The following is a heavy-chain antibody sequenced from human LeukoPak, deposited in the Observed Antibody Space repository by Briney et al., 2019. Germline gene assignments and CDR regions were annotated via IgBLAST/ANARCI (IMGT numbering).Heavy chain of an antibody. V-gene: IGHV1-18*01. CDR2: ISAYNGNT. J-gene: IGHJ6*04. Sequence: ASVKVSCKASGYTFTSYGISWVRQAPGQGLEWMGWISAYNGNTNYAQKLQGRVTMTTDTSTSTAYMELRSLRSDDTAVYYCARKDNYGGKTYSYHGRDVGGKGTRAPVS. CDR1: GYTFTSYG. D-gene: IGHD4-23*01. CDR3: ARKDNYGGKTYSYHGRDV.